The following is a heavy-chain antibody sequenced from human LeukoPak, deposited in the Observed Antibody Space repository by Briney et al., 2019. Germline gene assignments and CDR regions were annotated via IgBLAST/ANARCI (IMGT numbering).Heavy chain of an antibody. CDR3: ARAPSSYESGNGYPNLGWLDP. CDR1: GYPIGLDYY. CDR2: FHRGRI. Sequence: SETLSLTCKVSGYPIGLDYYWVWIRQAPGRGLQWIGGFHRGRIQYNSALRSRVTISIDSSKNQFSLRMWPVTAADTAFYFCARAPSSYESGNGYPNLGWLDPWGQGALVTVSS. V-gene: IGHV4-38-2*02. D-gene: IGHD5-24*01. J-gene: IGHJ5*02.